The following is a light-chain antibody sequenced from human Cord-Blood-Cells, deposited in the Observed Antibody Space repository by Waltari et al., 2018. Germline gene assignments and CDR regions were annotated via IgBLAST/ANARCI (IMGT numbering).Light chain of an antibody. CDR1: QSVLYSSNNKNY. J-gene: IGKJ2*03. Sequence: DIVMTQSPDSLAVSLGERATINCKSSQSVLYSSNNKNYVAWYPQKPGQPPKLLIYWASTRESGVPDRFSGSGSGTDFTLTISSLQAEDVAVYYCQQYYSTPYSFGQGTKLEIK. V-gene: IGKV4-1*01. CDR2: WAS. CDR3: QQYYSTPYS.